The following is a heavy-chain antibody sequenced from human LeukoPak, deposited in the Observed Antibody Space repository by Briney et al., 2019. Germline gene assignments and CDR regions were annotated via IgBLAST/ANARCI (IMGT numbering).Heavy chain of an antibody. CDR2: ISSSGSTI. Sequence: GGSLRLSCAASGFTFSSYEMNWVRQAPGEGLEWVSYISSSGSTIYYADSVKGRFTISRDNAKNSLYLQMNSLRAEDTAVYYCARVGPWVNPDYHYYYMDVWGKGTTVTVSS. J-gene: IGHJ6*03. V-gene: IGHV3-48*03. CDR1: GFTFSSYE. D-gene: IGHD1-14*01. CDR3: ARVGPWVNPDYHYYYMDV.